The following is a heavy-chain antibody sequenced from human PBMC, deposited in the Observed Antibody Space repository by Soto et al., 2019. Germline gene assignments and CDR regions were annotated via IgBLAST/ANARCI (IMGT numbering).Heavy chain of an antibody. D-gene: IGHD3-3*01. CDR2: MNPNSGNT. CDR3: ARGNSYYDFWSVYYYQRGFAP. CDR1: GYTFTSYD. J-gene: IGHJ5*02. V-gene: IGHV1-8*01. Sequence: ASVKVSCKASGYTFTSYDINWVRQATGQGLEWMGWMNPNSGNTGYAQKFQGRVTMTRNTSISTAYMELSSLRSEDTAVYYCARGNSYYDFWSVYYYQRGFAPWGQGTLVTVSS.